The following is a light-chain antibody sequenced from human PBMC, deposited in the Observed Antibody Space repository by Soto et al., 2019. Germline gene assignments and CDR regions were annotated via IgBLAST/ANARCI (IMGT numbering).Light chain of an antibody. CDR2: EVS. J-gene: IGLJ2*01. CDR3: SSYAGSNNLV. CDR1: SSDVGGYIY. V-gene: IGLV2-8*01. Sequence: QSALTQPPSASGSPGQSVTISCTGTSSDVGGYIYVYWYQQHPGKAPKLMIYEVSKRPSGVPDRFSGSKSGNTASLTVSGLQADDEADYYCSSYAGSNNLVFGGGTKVTVL.